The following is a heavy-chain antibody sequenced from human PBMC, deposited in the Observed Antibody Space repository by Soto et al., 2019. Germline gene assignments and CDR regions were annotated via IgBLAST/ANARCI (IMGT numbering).Heavy chain of an antibody. J-gene: IGHJ4*02. Sequence: TLSLTCTVSGGYISSDGDSWGWIRQPPGKGLEWIGYFYHDGTTYYNPSLRSRVTISVDKSKNQFSLRLISVTAADTAVYYCAGSRYCSSTTCYFFDYWGQGALVTVSS. D-gene: IGHD2-2*01. CDR3: AGSRYCSSTTCYFFDY. CDR2: FYHDGTT. V-gene: IGHV4-30-2*01. CDR1: GGYISSDGDS.